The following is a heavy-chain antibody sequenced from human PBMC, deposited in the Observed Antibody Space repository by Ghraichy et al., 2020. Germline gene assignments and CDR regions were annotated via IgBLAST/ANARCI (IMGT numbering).Heavy chain of an antibody. CDR2: INHSGST. Sequence: ETLSLTCAVYGGSFSGYYWSWIRQPPGKGLEWIGEINHSGSTNYNPSLKSRVTISVDTSKNQFSLKLSSVTAADTAVYYCARGFTVVDYWGQGTLVTVSS. J-gene: IGHJ4*02. D-gene: IGHD4-11*01. CDR1: GGSFSGYY. CDR3: ARGFTVVDY. V-gene: IGHV4-34*01.